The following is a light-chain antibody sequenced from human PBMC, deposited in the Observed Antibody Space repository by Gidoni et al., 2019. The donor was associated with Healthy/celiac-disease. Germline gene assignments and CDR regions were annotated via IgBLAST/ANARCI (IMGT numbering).Light chain of an antibody. CDR3: QQSYSTLMYT. CDR2: AAA. J-gene: IGKJ2*01. V-gene: IGKV1-39*01. Sequence: IQMTQSPSSLSASVGDRVTITCRASQSISSDLNWYQQQPGKAPKLLLYAAASLHSGVPSGCSGSGSGTDVTLTISSLQPEDFATYYCQQSYSTLMYTFGQGTKLEIK. CDR1: QSISSD.